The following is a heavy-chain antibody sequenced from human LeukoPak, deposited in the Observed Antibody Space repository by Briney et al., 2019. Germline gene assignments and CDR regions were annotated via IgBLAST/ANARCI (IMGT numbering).Heavy chain of an antibody. CDR2: IYSADSAT. J-gene: IGHJ4*02. Sequence: GESLNFSCQTSGYIFTSSWIGWVRQLPGKGLEWMGIIYSADSATRSSPPFHSQVTTSADTTTGTAYLQWSSLKASAPAMYYWPRSALPAANKVPFDYWGQRTLVTVSS. V-gene: IGHV5-51*01. D-gene: IGHD2-2*01. CDR1: GYIFTSSW. CDR3: PRSALPAANKVPFDY.